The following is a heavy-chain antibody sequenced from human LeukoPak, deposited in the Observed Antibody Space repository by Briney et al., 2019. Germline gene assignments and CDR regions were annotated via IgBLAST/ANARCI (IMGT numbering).Heavy chain of an antibody. CDR3: ARDGAVDILAGYGAFDI. CDR2: IFYTGST. CDR1: GGSISSYY. D-gene: IGHD3-9*01. V-gene: IGHV4-59*01. Sequence: SETLSLTCTVSGGSISSYYWSWIRQPPGKGLEWIGYIFYTGSTNYNPSLKSRVTISVDTSKNQFSLKLNSVSAADTAVYYCARDGAVDILAGYGAFDIWGQGTMVTVSS. J-gene: IGHJ3*02.